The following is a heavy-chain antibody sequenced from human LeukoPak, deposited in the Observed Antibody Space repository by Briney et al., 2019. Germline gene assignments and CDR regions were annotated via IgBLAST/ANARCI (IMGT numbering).Heavy chain of an antibody. D-gene: IGHD1-26*01. CDR2: IYYSGST. Sequence: SETLSLTCTVSGGSINNYYWSWIRQPPGKGLEWIGYIYYSGSTNYNPSLKSRVTISVDTSKNQFSLELSPVTAADTAVYYCAGQWASYFDYWGQGTLVTVSS. V-gene: IGHV4-59*01. J-gene: IGHJ4*02. CDR3: AGQWASYFDY. CDR1: GGSINNYY.